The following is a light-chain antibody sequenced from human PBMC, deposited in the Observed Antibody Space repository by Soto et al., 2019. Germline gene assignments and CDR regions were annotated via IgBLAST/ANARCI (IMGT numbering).Light chain of an antibody. CDR3: QTWGTGTWV. CDR1: SGHSSYA. V-gene: IGLV4-69*01. J-gene: IGLJ3*02. CDR2: LNNDGSH. Sequence: QLVLTQSPSASASLGASVKLTCTLSSGHSSYAIAWHQQQPEKGPRYLMKLNNDGSHSKGDGIPDRFSGSSSGAERYLTISSLQSEDEADYYCQTWGTGTWVFGGGTKLTAL.